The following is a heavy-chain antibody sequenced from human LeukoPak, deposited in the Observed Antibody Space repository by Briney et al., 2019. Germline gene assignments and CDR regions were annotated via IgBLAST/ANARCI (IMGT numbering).Heavy chain of an antibody. Sequence: ASVKVSCKAFGYTFTSYGISWVRQAPGQGLEWMGWISAYNGNTNYAQKLQGRVTMTTDTSTNTAYMELRSLRSDDTAVYYCARALESQYYYYYYMDFWGRGTTIIVSS. J-gene: IGHJ6*03. V-gene: IGHV1-18*01. D-gene: IGHD3-3*01. CDR2: ISAYNGNT. CDR1: GYTFTSYG. CDR3: ARALESQYYYYYYMDF.